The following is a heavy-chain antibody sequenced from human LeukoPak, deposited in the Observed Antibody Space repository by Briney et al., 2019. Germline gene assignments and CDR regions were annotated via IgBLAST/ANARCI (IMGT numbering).Heavy chain of an antibody. D-gene: IGHD3-22*01. V-gene: IGHV1-8*02. CDR2: MSPNSGHT. J-gene: IGHJ3*02. CDR1: GYTFTSYG. CDR3: AMYHYDSSGPYVGAFDI. Sequence: ASVKVSCKASGYTFTSYGISWVRQATGQGLEWLGWMSPNSGHTGFAQKFQGRVTMTRDTSISTAYMELSSLRSEDTAMYYCAMYHYDSSGPYVGAFDIWGQGTMVTVSS.